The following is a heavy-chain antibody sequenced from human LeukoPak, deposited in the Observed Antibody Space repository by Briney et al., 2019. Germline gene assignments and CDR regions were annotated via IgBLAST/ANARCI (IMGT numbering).Heavy chain of an antibody. CDR1: GGTFSSYA. CDR3: AGTYYDFWSGYYENYFDY. Sequence: GSSVKVSCKASGGTFSSYAISWVRQAPGQGLEWIGRIIPILGIANYAQKFQGRVTITADKSTSTAYMELSSLRSEDTAVYYCAGTYYDFWSGYYENYFDYWGQGTLVTVSS. J-gene: IGHJ4*02. V-gene: IGHV1-69*04. D-gene: IGHD3-3*01. CDR2: IIPILGIA.